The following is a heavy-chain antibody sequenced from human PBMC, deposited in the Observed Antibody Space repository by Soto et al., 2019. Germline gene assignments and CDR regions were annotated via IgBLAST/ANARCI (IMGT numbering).Heavy chain of an antibody. CDR1: GFTFSSYA. D-gene: IGHD3-22*01. Sequence: GGSLRLSCSASGFTFSSYAMHWVRQAPGKGLEYVSAISSNGGSTYYADSVKGRFTISRDNSKNTLYLQMSSLRAEDTAVYYCVKGYDSSGYILGVDPFDFWGQGTMVTGSS. CDR2: ISSNGGST. J-gene: IGHJ3*01. V-gene: IGHV3-64D*08. CDR3: VKGYDSSGYILGVDPFDF.